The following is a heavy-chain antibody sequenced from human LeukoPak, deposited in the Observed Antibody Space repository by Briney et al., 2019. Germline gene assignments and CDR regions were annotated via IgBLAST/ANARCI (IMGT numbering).Heavy chain of an antibody. CDR3: ARGGSVTTVTKGLDY. V-gene: IGHV3-21*01. D-gene: IGHD4-17*01. Sequence: GGSLRLSCAASGFTFSSYSMNWIRQAPGKGLEWVSSISSSSSYIYYADSVKGRFTISRDNAKNSLYLQMNSLRAEDTAVYYCARGGSVTTVTKGLDYWGQGTLVTVSS. CDR1: GFTFSSYS. J-gene: IGHJ4*02. CDR2: ISSSSSYI.